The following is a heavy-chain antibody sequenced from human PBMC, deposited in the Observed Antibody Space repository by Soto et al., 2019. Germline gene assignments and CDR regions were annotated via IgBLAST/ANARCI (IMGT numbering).Heavy chain of an antibody. V-gene: IGHV4-59*08. J-gene: IGHJ1*01. D-gene: IGHD6-13*01. CDR3: ARGYEYFQH. CDR1: GGSISSYY. Sequence: SETLSLTCTISGGSISSYYWSWIRQPPGKGLEWIGYIYYSGSTSYNPSLKSRVTISVDTSKNQFSLKLSSVTAADTAVYYCARGYEYFQHWGQGTLVTVSS. CDR2: IYYSGST.